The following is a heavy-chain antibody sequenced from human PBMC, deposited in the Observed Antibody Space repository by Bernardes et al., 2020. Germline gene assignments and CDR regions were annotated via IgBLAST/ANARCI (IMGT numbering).Heavy chain of an antibody. CDR2: INPNTGGT. D-gene: IGHD6-6*01. Sequence: ASVKVSCKASGNTFTAYYMHWVRQAPGQGLEWVGRINPNTGGTNYAQKFQGRVTMTRVTSITTAYMELSRLTSDDTAVFYCATGSRSSNYFDSWGQGTLVTGSS. CDR1: GNTFTAYY. J-gene: IGHJ4*02. V-gene: IGHV1-2*06. CDR3: ATGSRSSNYFDS.